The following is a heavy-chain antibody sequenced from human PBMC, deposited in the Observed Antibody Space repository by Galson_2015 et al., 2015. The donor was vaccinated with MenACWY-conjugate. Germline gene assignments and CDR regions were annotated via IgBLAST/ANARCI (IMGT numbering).Heavy chain of an antibody. CDR2: IDPSSTYM. Sequence: SLRLSCAASGFTFSTYSMNWVRQAPGKGLEWVSSIDPSSTYMYYADSVRGRFTISRDNAKNSLFLQMNSLRAEDTAVFYCARASRAVAVAGSDYWGRGTLVTVSS. D-gene: IGHD6-19*01. CDR3: ARASRAVAVAGSDY. V-gene: IGHV3-21*01. J-gene: IGHJ4*02. CDR1: GFTFSTYS.